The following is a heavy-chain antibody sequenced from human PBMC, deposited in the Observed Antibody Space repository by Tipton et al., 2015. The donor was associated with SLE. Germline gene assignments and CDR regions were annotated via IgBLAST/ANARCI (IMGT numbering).Heavy chain of an antibody. J-gene: IGHJ3*02. D-gene: IGHD3-3*02. CDR1: GDSINSDKYY. CDR2: VYSNDRT. CDR3: TREAIYGVVLWAFDI. Sequence: TLSLTCTVSGDSINSDKYYWTWIRQPAGKGLEWIGRVYSNDRTNCNPSLKSRVTMSVDTSKNQFSLDLTSVTAADTAVYFCTREAIYGVVLWAFDIWGQGTSVTVSS. V-gene: IGHV4-61*02.